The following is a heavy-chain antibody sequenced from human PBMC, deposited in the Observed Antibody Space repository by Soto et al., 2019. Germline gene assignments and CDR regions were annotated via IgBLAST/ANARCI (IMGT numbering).Heavy chain of an antibody. CDR1: GYTFTSYA. J-gene: IGHJ4*02. Sequence: QVQLVQSGAEVKKPGASVKVSCKASGYTFTSYAIHWVRQAPGQRLEWMGWINAGNGNTKYSQKFQGRVTITRDTSAITAYMALSSLRSEDTAVYYCARDLAFGLSDYWGQGTLVTVSS. CDR3: ARDLAFGLSDY. D-gene: IGHD3-10*01. V-gene: IGHV1-3*01. CDR2: INAGNGNT.